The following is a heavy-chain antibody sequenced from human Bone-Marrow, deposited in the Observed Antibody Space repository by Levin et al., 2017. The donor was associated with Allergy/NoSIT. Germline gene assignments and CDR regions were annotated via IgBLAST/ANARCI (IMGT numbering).Heavy chain of an antibody. CDR3: VREGGSGSYSNY. D-gene: IGHD1-26*01. J-gene: IGHJ4*02. V-gene: IGHV3-48*02. CDR2: IKSSGDIV. Sequence: ASVKVSCAASGFTFSNYNMNWVRQAPGKGLEWISYIKSSGDIVYYADSVKGRFTISRDNPKNSLYLQMNGLRDEDTAVYYCVREGGSGSYSNYWGQGTLVTVSS. CDR1: GFTFSNYN.